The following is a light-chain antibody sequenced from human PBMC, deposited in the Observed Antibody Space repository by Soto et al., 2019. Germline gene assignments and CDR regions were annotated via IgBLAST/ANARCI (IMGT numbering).Light chain of an antibody. Sequence: DRMRSQSGKSLDLCVGESATIKYKSSQSVLYSSNNKNYLAWYQQKPGQPPKLLIYWASTRESGVPDRFSGSGSGTDFTLASSSVQAADLAVYSCQQSSSTPRTFGGGSKVDVK. CDR2: WAS. J-gene: IGKJ4*01. V-gene: IGKV4-1*01. CDR1: QSVLYSSNNKNY. CDR3: QQSSSTPRT.